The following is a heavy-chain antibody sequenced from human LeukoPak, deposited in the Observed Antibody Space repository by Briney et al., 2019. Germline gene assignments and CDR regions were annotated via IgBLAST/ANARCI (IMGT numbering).Heavy chain of an antibody. CDR3: ARGLRANLYSSSPRVLGY. D-gene: IGHD6-13*01. Sequence: ASVKVSCKASGYTFTSYDINWVRQATGQGLEWMGWMNPNSGNTGYAQKFQGRVTMTRNTSISTAYMELSSLRSEDTAVYYCARGLRANLYSSSPRVLGYWGQGTLVTVSS. J-gene: IGHJ4*02. CDR2: MNPNSGNT. V-gene: IGHV1-8*01. CDR1: GYTFTSYD.